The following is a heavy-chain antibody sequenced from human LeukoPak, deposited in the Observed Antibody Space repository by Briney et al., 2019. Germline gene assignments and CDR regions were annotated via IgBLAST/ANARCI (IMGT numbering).Heavy chain of an antibody. V-gene: IGHV4-4*07. Sequence: SETLSLTCTVSGGSISNYYWNWIRQPAGKELEWIGRIYTSGSTNYNPSLKSRLTMSMDTSKNQFSLRLSSVTAADTAVYYCARASGLLRFLEWLPAYFDYWGQGTLVTVSS. J-gene: IGHJ4*02. CDR1: GGSISNYY. CDR2: IYTSGST. D-gene: IGHD3-3*01. CDR3: ARASGLLRFLEWLPAYFDY.